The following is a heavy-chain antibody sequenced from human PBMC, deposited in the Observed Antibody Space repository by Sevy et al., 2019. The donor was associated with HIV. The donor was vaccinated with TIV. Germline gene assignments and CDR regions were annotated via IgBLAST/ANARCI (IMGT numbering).Heavy chain of an antibody. Sequence: ASVKVSCKASGYTFTNYGISWVRQAPGQGLEWMGWISTYNGNTNYVQKLKGRVTMTTETSTSTAYMELRSLSSDDTAVYYCARGVLTGYFYWFDPWGQGTLVTVSS. V-gene: IGHV1-18*01. CDR3: ARGVLTGYFYWFDP. CDR2: ISTYNGNT. D-gene: IGHD3-9*01. J-gene: IGHJ5*02. CDR1: GYTFTNYG.